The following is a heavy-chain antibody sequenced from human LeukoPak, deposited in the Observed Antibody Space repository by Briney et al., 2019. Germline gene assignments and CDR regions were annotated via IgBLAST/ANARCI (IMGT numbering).Heavy chain of an antibody. J-gene: IGHJ3*02. CDR2: IYYSGST. V-gene: IGHV4-39*07. CDR3: ARPQGQTGCSSSWYSAFDI. Sequence: SETLSLTCTVSGGSISSSSYYWGWIRQPPGTGLEWIGSIYYSGSTYYNPSLKSRVTISVDTSKNQFSLKLSSVTAADTAVYYCARPQGQTGCSSSWYSAFDIWGQGTMVTVSS. D-gene: IGHD6-13*01. CDR1: GGSISSSSYY.